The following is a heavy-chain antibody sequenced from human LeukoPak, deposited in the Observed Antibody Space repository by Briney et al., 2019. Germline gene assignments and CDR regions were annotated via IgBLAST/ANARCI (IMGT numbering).Heavy chain of an antibody. Sequence: SETLSLTCTVSGDSISTYYWSWIRQPPGKGLEWIGYIYYSGSTNYNPSLKSRVTISVDTSKNQFSLKLISVTAVDTAVYYCARDDSGSYHQLGVWGQGTTVTVSS. CDR3: ARDDSGSYHQLGV. J-gene: IGHJ6*02. CDR1: GDSISTYY. D-gene: IGHD1-26*01. V-gene: IGHV4-59*01. CDR2: IYYSGST.